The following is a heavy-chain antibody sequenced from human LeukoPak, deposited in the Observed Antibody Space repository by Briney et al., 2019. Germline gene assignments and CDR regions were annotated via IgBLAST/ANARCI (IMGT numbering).Heavy chain of an antibody. V-gene: IGHV3-23*01. J-gene: IGHJ4*02. CDR2: ISGSGGTT. Sequence: TGGSLRLSCAASGFAFNTYGMRWVRQAPAKGLEWVSAISGSGGTTYYADSVKGRFTISRDNSKNTLYLQMNSLKAEDTALYYCAKDRTWGLDYWGQGTLVTVSS. CDR1: GFAFNTYG. D-gene: IGHD7-27*01. CDR3: AKDRTWGLDY.